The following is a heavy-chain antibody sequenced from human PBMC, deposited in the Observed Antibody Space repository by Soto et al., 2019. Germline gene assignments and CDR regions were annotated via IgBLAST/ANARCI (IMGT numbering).Heavy chain of an antibody. V-gene: IGHV3-23*01. CDR3: AKDRYYGSGSYPYYYYGMDV. Sequence: VGSLRLSCPASGFTFSSYAMSWVRQAPGKGLEWVSAISGSGGSTYYADSVKGRFTISRDNSKNTLYLQMNSLRAEDTAVYYCAKDRYYGSGSYPYYYYGMDVWGQGTTVTVSS. D-gene: IGHD3-10*01. CDR2: ISGSGGST. CDR1: GFTFSSYA. J-gene: IGHJ6*02.